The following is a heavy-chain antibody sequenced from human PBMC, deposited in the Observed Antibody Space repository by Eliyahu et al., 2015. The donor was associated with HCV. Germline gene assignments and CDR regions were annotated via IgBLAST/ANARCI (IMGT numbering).Heavy chain of an antibody. D-gene: IGHD6-13*01. CDR1: GGSIXSSRXX. CDR3: ARLAAAGKTKYYYYYGMDV. CDR2: IYYXGST. V-gene: IGHV4-39*01. Sequence: QLQLQESGPGLVKPSETLSLTCTVSGGSIXSSRXXWGWXRQPPGKGLEWIGSIYYXGSTYYNPSLKSRVTISVDTSKNQFSLKLSSVTAADTAVYYCARLAAAGKTKYYYYYGMDVWGQGTTVTVSS. J-gene: IGHJ6*02.